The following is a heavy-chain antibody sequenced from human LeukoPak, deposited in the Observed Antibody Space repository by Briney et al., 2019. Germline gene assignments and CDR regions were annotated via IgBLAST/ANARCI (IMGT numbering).Heavy chain of an antibody. V-gene: IGHV4-34*01. J-gene: IGHJ4*02. CDR1: GGSFSGYY. CDR3: ARRVTIFGVAQFDY. D-gene: IGHD3-3*01. Sequence: TSETLSLTCAVYGGSFSGYYWSWIRQPPGKGLEWIGEINHSGSTNYNPSLKSRVTISVDTSKNQFSLKLSSVTAADTAVYYCARRVTIFGVAQFDYWGQGTLVTVSS. CDR2: INHSGST.